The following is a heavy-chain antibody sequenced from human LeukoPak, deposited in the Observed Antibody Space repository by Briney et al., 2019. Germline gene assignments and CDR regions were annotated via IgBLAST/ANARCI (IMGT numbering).Heavy chain of an antibody. CDR1: GYTFTSYY. CDR3: ARELGSGSYYGYYFDY. CDR2: INPSGGST. D-gene: IGHD3-10*01. J-gene: IGHJ4*02. Sequence: ASVKVSCKASGYTFTSYYIHWVRQAPGQGLEWMGIINPSGGSTSCAQKFQGRVTMTRDMSTSTVYMELSSLRSEDTAVYYCARELGSGSYYGYYFDYWGQGTLVTVSS. V-gene: IGHV1-46*01.